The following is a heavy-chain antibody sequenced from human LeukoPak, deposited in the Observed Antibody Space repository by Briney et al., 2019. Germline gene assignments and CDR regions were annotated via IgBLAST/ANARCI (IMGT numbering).Heavy chain of an antibody. CDR3: AKSHSNGWYQVPSFDY. CDR1: GFTFSSYG. J-gene: IGHJ4*02. CDR2: IRYDGSNK. Sequence: GGSLRLSCAASGFTFSSYGMHWVRQAPGKGPEWVAFIRYDGSNKYYADSVKGRFTISRDNSKNTLYLQMNSLRAEDTAVYYCAKSHSNGWYQVPSFDYWGQGTLVTVSS. V-gene: IGHV3-30*02. D-gene: IGHD6-19*01.